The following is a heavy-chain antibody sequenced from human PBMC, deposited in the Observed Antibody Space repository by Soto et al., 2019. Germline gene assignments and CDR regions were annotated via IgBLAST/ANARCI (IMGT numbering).Heavy chain of an antibody. V-gene: IGHV4-61*01. Sequence: KGSETLSLTCTVSGGSVSSGSYYWSWIRQPPGKGLEWIGYIYYSGSTNYNPSLKSRVTISVDTSKNQFSLKLSSVTAADTAVYYCASEAAAGTYCFDYWGQGTLVTVSS. CDR1: GGSVSSGSYY. J-gene: IGHJ4*02. CDR3: ASEAAAGTYCFDY. D-gene: IGHD6-13*01. CDR2: IYYSGST.